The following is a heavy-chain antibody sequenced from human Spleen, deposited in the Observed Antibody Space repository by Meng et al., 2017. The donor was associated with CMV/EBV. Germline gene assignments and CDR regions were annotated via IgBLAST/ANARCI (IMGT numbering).Heavy chain of an antibody. CDR1: GGSISSYY. CDR3: ARERREYSSSSSCAFDI. CDR2: IYYSGST. Sequence: SETLSLTCTVSGGSISSYYLSWIRQPPGKGLEWIGYIYYSGSTNYNPSLKSRVTISVDTSKNQFSLKLSSVTAAATAVYYCARERREYSSSSSCAFDIWGQGTMVTVSS. D-gene: IGHD6-6*01. J-gene: IGHJ3*02. V-gene: IGHV4-59*01.